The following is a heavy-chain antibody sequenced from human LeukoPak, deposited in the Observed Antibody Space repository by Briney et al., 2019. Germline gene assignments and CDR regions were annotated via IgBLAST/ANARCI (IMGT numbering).Heavy chain of an antibody. CDR1: GFTFSNYA. V-gene: IGHV3-23*01. CDR2: IRGSGAST. CDR3: ASLKSDY. Sequence: GGSLRLSCAASGFTFSNYAMSWVRQAPGKELEWVSVIRGSGASTDYADSVKGRFTISRDNSKDTVFLQMNSLRAEDTAVYYCASLKSDYWGQGTPVTVSS. J-gene: IGHJ4*02.